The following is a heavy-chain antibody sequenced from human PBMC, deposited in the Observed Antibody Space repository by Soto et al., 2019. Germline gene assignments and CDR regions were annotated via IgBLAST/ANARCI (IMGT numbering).Heavy chain of an antibody. Sequence: GGSLRLSCAASGFTVSTKYMSWVRQAPGKGLEWVSVIYSGGSTFYADSVRGRFTISRDNSKNTVNLQMNSLRAEDTAVYYCARDTWAADYWGQGTLVTVAS. CDR1: GFTVSTKY. D-gene: IGHD3-16*01. V-gene: IGHV3-66*01. CDR3: ARDTWAADY. CDR2: IYSGGST. J-gene: IGHJ4*02.